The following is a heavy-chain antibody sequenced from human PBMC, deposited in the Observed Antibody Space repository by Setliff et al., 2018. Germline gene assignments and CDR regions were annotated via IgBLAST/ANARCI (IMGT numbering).Heavy chain of an antibody. CDR1: GFTFSSYS. CDR2: ISSSSSYI. D-gene: IGHD2-15*01. V-gene: IGHV3-21*01. Sequence: PGGSLRLSCAASGFTFSSYSMNWVRQAPGKGLEWVSFISSSSSYIYYADSVKGRFTISRDNAKNSLYLQMNSLRAEDTAVYYCARDYVVVVPYYYYMDVWGKGTTVTVSS. J-gene: IGHJ6*03. CDR3: ARDYVVVVPYYYYMDV.